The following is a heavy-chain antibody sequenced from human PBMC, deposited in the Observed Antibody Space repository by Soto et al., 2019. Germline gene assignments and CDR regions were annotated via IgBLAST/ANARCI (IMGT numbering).Heavy chain of an antibody. Sequence: GGSLRLSCAASGFTFSSYSMNWVRQAPGKGLEWVSYISSSSSTIYYADSVKGRFTISRDNAKNSLYLQMNSLRAEDTAVYYCARDDDGGTIPDYIWGSYRFVRAFDIWGQGTMVTVSS. CDR3: ARDDDGGTIPDYIWGSYRFVRAFDI. J-gene: IGHJ3*02. V-gene: IGHV3-48*01. D-gene: IGHD3-16*02. CDR1: GFTFSSYS. CDR2: ISSSSSTI.